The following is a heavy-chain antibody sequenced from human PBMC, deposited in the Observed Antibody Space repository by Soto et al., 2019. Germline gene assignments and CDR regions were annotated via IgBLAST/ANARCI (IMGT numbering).Heavy chain of an antibody. CDR3: TRDFYWSMNDGFDD. CDR1: GFTFGDYA. J-gene: IGHJ4*02. CDR2: IRSKAYGGTT. D-gene: IGHD3-9*01. Sequence: GGSLRLSCTASGFTFGDYAMSWFRQAPGKGLEWVGFIRSKAYGGTTEYAASVKGRFTISRDDSKSIAYLQVNSLKTEDTAVYYCTRDFYWSMNDGFDDWGQGTLVTVSS. V-gene: IGHV3-49*03.